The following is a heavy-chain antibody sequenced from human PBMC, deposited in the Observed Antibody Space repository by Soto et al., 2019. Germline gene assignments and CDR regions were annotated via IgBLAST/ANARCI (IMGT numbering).Heavy chain of an antibody. Sequence: QVQLQESGPGLVKPSQTLSLTCTVSGGSISSGDYYWSWIRQPPGKGLEWIGYIYYSGSTSYIPSLTSRGTRSVDTSKNQLSLKLSSGTATDTAVYYSASYLGYGADKDYWGQGTLVTVSS. D-gene: IGHD2-15*01. CDR3: ASYLGYGADKDY. CDR1: GGSISSGDYY. V-gene: IGHV4-30-4*01. J-gene: IGHJ4*02. CDR2: IYYSGST.